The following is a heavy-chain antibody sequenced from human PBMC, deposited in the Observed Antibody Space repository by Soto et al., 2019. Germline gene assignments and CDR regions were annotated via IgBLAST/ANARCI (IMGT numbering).Heavy chain of an antibody. CDR3: AKEPNRGWSMVLYYLDY. J-gene: IGHJ4*02. CDR1: GFTFSSYA. D-gene: IGHD6-19*01. V-gene: IGHV3-23*01. CDR2: ISGSGGST. Sequence: GGSLRLSCAASGFTFSSYAMSWVRQAPGKGLEWVSAISGSGGSTYYADSVKGRFTISRDNSKNTLYLQMNSLRAEDTAVYYCAKEPNRGWSMVLYYLDYLGQGTLLTVSS.